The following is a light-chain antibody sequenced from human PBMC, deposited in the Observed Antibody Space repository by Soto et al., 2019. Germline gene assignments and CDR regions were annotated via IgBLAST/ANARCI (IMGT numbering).Light chain of an antibody. CDR1: SSDVGAYNF. Sequence: QSALTQPASVSGSPEQSITMSCTGTSSDVGAYNFVSWHQQHPGKAPKLMIYNVYDRPSGISYRFSGSKSGNTASLTISGLQGEDEADYYCSAYTVSRTYVFGTGTKSPS. V-gene: IGLV2-14*03. CDR3: SAYTVSRTYV. J-gene: IGLJ1*01. CDR2: NVY.